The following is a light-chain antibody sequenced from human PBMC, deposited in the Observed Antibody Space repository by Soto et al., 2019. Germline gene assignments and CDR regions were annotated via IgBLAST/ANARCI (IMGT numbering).Light chain of an antibody. CDR3: QVWDSSSDHWV. CDR2: DDS. Sequence: SYELTQPPSVSVAPGQTASITCGGNIIGSKSVHWYQQKSGQAPVLVVYDDSDRPSGIPERVSGSNPGNTATLTISRVEAGDEADYYCQVWDSSSDHWVFGGGTKVTVL. CDR1: IIGSKS. J-gene: IGLJ3*02. V-gene: IGLV3-21*02.